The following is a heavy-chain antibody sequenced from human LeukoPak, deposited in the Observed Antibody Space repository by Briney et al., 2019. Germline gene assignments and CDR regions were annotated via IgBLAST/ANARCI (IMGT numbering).Heavy chain of an antibody. CDR1: GYTFTSYG. V-gene: IGHV1-18*01. CDR3: ARVGYDFWSGYYTGLGPFDY. Sequence: ASVKVSCKASGYTFTSYGISWVRQAPGQGLEGMGWISAYNGNTNYAQKLQGSVTMTTDTSTSTAYMELRSLRSDDTAVYYCARVGYDFWSGYYTGLGPFDYWGQGTLVTVSS. CDR2: ISAYNGNT. J-gene: IGHJ4*02. D-gene: IGHD3-3*01.